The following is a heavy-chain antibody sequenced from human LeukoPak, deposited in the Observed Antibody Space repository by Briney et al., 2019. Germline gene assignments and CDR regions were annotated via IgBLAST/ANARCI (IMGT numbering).Heavy chain of an antibody. CDR1: GYSFTTYW. V-gene: IGHV5-51*01. J-gene: IGHJ3*02. D-gene: IGHD5-24*01. Sequence: GESLKISCRGSGYSFTTYWIAWVRQMPGKGREWMGIIYPGDSGTRYSPSFQGQVTISADKSIGTAYLQWSSLEASDTAMYYCARPRDGYITNAFDIWGQGTMVTVSS. CDR3: ARPRDGYITNAFDI. CDR2: IYPGDSGT.